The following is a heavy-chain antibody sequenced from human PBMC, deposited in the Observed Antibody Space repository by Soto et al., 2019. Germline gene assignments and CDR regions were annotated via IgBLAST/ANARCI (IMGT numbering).Heavy chain of an antibody. CDR2: ISSSSSTT. CDR3: ARDPHCSCGSCYQSFDY. Sequence: PGGSLRLSCAASGFTFSSYSMNWVRQAPGKGLEWVSYISSSSSTTYYADSVKGRFTISRDNAKNSLYLQMNSLRDEDTAVYYCARDPHCSCGSCYQSFDYWGQGTLVTVSS. D-gene: IGHD2-15*01. CDR1: GFTFSSYS. J-gene: IGHJ4*02. V-gene: IGHV3-48*02.